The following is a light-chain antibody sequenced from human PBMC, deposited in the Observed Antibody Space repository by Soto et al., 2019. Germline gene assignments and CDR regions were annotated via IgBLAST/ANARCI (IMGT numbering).Light chain of an antibody. V-gene: IGKV1-39*01. Sequence: DIQMTQSPSSLSASVGDRVTISCRASQTISTYLHWYQHKPGRAPRLLISDVSTLQSGVPGRFRGSGSETEFTLTITYLQPEYFATYYCQQGHSIHARTFGGGTKVDIK. J-gene: IGKJ4*01. CDR2: DVS. CDR3: QQGHSIHART. CDR1: QTISTY.